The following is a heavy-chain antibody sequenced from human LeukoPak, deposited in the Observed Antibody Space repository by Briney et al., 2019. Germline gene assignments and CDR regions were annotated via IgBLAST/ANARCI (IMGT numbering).Heavy chain of an antibody. D-gene: IGHD1-26*01. CDR3: ARAGNSGKLIDALDI. V-gene: IGHV3-64*01. Sequence: GGSLRLSCAASGFTFSGSAMHWVRQAPGKGLEYVSAITSNGRSIYYENSVKGRFIISRDNSKDTLYLQMGSLRVEDMAVYYCARAGNSGKLIDALDIWGQGTMVTVSS. J-gene: IGHJ3*02. CDR2: ITSNGRSI. CDR1: GFTFSGSA.